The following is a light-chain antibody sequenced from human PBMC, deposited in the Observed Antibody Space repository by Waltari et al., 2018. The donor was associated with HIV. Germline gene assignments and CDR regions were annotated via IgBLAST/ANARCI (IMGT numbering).Light chain of an antibody. J-gene: IGKJ2*01. CDR3: MQGLQTGT. CDR2: LSS. V-gene: IGKV2-28*01. CDR1: QSLLHSNGYNY. Sequence: IVMTQSPLSLPVTPGEPASISCKSSQSLLHSNGYNYSDSYLQKPGQSPQLLSYLSSNPASGVAVRFSGSGAGTDYTLKISRVEAEYVVVYDCMQGLQTGTFGQATKLEIK.